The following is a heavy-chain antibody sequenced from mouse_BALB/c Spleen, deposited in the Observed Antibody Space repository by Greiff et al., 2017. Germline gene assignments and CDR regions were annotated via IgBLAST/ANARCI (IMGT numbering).Heavy chain of an antibody. CDR2: ISYSGST. J-gene: IGHJ3*01. V-gene: IGHV3-2*02. Sequence: VQLKQSGPGLVKPSQSLSLTCTVTGYSITSDYAWNWIRQFPGNKLEWMGYISYSGSTSYNPSLKSRISITRDTSKNQFFLQLNSVTTEDTATYYCARGPFAYWGQGTLVTVSA. CDR3: ARGPFAY. CDR1: GYSITSDYA.